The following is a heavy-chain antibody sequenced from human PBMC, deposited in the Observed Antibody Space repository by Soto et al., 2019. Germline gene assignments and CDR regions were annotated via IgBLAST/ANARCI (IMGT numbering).Heavy chain of an antibody. CDR2: INHSGST. J-gene: IGHJ5*02. Sequence: SETLSLTCAVYGGSFSDYSWTWIRQPPGKGLEWIGEINHSGSTYYNPSLKSRVTISLDTSKKQFSLKLNSVTAADTAVYYCATQRLCTGGHCWNWFDPWGQGTLVTVSS. CDR1: GGSFSDYS. V-gene: IGHV4-34*01. D-gene: IGHD2-8*02. CDR3: ATQRLCTGGHCWNWFDP.